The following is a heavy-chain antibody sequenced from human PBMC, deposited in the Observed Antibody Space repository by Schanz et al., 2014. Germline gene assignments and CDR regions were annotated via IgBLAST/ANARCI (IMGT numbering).Heavy chain of an antibody. CDR1: GFSFSDYG. Sequence: QVQLVESGGGVVQPGRSLRLSCAGSGFSFSDYGMHWVRQAPGRGLEWVAFISYDGNNQYYADSVKGRFTISRDNSKNTLYLQMNSLRAGDTAVYYCARGRRGDCRRTSCTYYFDYWGQGTLVTVSS. CDR2: ISYDGNNQ. V-gene: IGHV3-30*03. CDR3: ARGRRGDCRRTSCTYYFDY. D-gene: IGHD2-2*01. J-gene: IGHJ4*02.